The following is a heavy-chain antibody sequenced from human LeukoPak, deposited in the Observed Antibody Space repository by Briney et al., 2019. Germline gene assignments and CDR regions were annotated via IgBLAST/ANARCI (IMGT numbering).Heavy chain of an antibody. D-gene: IGHD7-27*01. CDR1: GGSISSSSYY. J-gene: IGHJ4*02. CDR3: ARDRRDLGY. V-gene: IGHV4-39*07. CDR2: IYYSGST. Sequence: SETLSLTCTVSGGSISSSSYYWGWIRQPPGKGLEWIGGIYYSGSTYYNPSLKSRVTISVDTSKNQFSLKLSSVTAADTAVYYCARDRRDLGYWGQGTLVTVSS.